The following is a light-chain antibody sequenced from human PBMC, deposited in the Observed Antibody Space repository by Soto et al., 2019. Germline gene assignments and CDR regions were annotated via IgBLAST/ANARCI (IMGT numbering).Light chain of an antibody. CDR3: AAWDDSLSGLV. CDR2: RAN. V-gene: IGLV1-47*01. CDR1: NSNIGSNH. Sequence: QSVLTQPPSASGTPGQRVTISCSGSNSNIGSNHVYWYQQFPGTAPKLLIYRANQRPSGVPDRFSGSKSGTSASLAISWLRSEDEADYYCAAWDDSLSGLVFGGGTQLTVL. J-gene: IGLJ2*01.